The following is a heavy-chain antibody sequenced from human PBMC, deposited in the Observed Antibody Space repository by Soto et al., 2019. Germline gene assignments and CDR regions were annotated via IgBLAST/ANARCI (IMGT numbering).Heavy chain of an antibody. J-gene: IGHJ4*02. CDR2: IYHTGST. V-gene: IGHV4-30-4*01. CDR3: ARASITETY. Sequence: PSETLSLTCTVSGGSMSRGDYYWSWIRQPPGKGLEWIGFIYHTGSTYYSPSLKSRVAISVDTSKNQFSLKLSSVTAADTAVYYCARASITETYWGQGTLVTVSS. D-gene: IGHD3-10*01. CDR1: GGSMSRGDYY.